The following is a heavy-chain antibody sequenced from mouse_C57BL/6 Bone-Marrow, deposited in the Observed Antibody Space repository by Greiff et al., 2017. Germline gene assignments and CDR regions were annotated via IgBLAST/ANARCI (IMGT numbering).Heavy chain of an antibody. V-gene: IGHV1-18*01. CDR2: INPNNGGT. CDR1: GYTFTDYN. D-gene: IGHD1-1*01. Sequence: EVQLQESGPELVKPGASVKIPCKASGYTFTDYNMDWVKQSHGKSLEWIGDINPNNGGTIYNQKFKGKATLTVDTSSSTAYMELRSLTSEDTAVYYCARGYYGSNYGYYAMDYWGQGTSVTVSS. CDR3: ARGYYGSNYGYYAMDY. J-gene: IGHJ4*01.